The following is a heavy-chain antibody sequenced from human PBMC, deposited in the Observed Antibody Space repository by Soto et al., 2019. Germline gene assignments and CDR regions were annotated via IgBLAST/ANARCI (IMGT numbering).Heavy chain of an antibody. CDR3: ANLWFGELVSRGGRAFDI. V-gene: IGHV3-23*01. Sequence: EVQLLESGGGLVQPGGSLRLSCAASGFTFSSYAMSWVRQAPGKGLEWVSAISGSGGSTYYADSVKGRFTISRDNSKNTLYLQMNSLRAEDTAVYYCANLWFGELVSRGGRAFDIWGQGTMVTVSS. D-gene: IGHD3-10*01. J-gene: IGHJ3*02. CDR2: ISGSGGST. CDR1: GFTFSSYA.